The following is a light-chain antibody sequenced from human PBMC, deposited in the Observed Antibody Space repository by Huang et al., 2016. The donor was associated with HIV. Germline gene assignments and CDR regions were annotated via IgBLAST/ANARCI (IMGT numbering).Light chain of an antibody. CDR3: QQYDKWPPVT. CDR1: QSVAYN. V-gene: IGKV3-15*01. Sequence: MVMTQSPDTLSVSPGERATLSCRASQSVAYNLAWYQQKAGQAPRLIIYGTSTRATVIPGRFSGSGSGTEFTLTISSLQSDDFGVYYCQQYDKWPPVTFGQGTKVEI. CDR2: GTS. J-gene: IGKJ1*01.